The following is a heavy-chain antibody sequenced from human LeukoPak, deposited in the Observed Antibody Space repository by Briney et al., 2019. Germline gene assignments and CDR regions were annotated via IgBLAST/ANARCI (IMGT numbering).Heavy chain of an antibody. D-gene: IGHD1-26*01. CDR3: TTEGGATTWYNWFDP. CDR2: IKSKTDGGTT. Sequence: GGSLRLPCAASGFTFSNAWMSWVRQAPGKGLEWVGRIKSKTDGGTTDYAAPVKGRFTISRDDSKNTLHLQMNSLKTEDTAVYYCTTEGGATTWYNWFDPWGQGTLVTVSS. J-gene: IGHJ5*02. CDR1: GFTFSNAW. V-gene: IGHV3-15*01.